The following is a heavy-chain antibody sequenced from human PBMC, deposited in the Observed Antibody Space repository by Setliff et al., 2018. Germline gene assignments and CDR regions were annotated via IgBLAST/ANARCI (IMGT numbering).Heavy chain of an antibody. CDR3: PRDFVGVPGASDSFYYYYMDI. Sequence: PGGSLRLSCRASAFAFGEYPMSWVRQAPGKGLEWVGFISSKASGGTTEYAASVKGRFTISRDDSKSIAYLQMNSLKNEDTAFYYCPRDFVGVPGASDSFYYYYMDIGGKGTTVTVSS. CDR2: ISSKASGGTT. D-gene: IGHD2-2*01. V-gene: IGHV3-49*04. J-gene: IGHJ6*03. CDR1: AFAFGEYP.